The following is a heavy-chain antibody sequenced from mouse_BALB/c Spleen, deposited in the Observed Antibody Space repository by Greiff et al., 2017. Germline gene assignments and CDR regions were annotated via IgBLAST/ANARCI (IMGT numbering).Heavy chain of an antibody. CDR2: INPSNGGT. CDR3: NWGDYGGEAY. D-gene: IGHD2-4*01. J-gene: IGHJ3*01. Sequence: QVQLQQSGAELVKLGASVKLFCKASGYTFTSYYTHWVKQRPGQGLEWIGEINPSNGGTNFNEKFKSKATLTVVKSSSTAYMQLSSLTSEDAAVYYCNWGDYGGEAYRGQGTLVTVAA. CDR1: GYTFTSYY. V-gene: IGHV1S16*01.